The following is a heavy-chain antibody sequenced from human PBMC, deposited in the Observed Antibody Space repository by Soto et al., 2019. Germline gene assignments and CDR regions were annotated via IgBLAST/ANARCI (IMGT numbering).Heavy chain of an antibody. CDR1: GFTFTTSA. CDR3: ARSMTAYYDF. Sequence: VQLLESGGALVQPGGSLRLSCAASGFTFTTSAMSWVRQAPVKGLEWVSTLTGDGAYISYADSVKGRFTSSRANPQNTLYLKINSLRVDDTAIYYGARSMTAYYDFWGEGTRAHVAS. V-gene: IGHV3-23*01. J-gene: IGHJ4*02. CDR2: LTGDGAYI. D-gene: IGHD3-9*01.